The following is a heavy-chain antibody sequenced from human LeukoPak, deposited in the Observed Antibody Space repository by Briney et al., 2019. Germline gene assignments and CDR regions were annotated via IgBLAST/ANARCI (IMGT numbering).Heavy chain of an antibody. D-gene: IGHD5-12*01. J-gene: IGHJ4*02. Sequence: SGTLSLTCTVSGGSISSSSYYWGWIRQPPGKGLEWIGSIYYSGSTYYNPSLKSRVTISVDTSKNQFSLKLSSVTAADTAVYYCARVNIVATFFLDYWGQGTLVTVSS. CDR2: IYYSGST. V-gene: IGHV4-39*01. CDR3: ARVNIVATFFLDY. CDR1: GGSISSSSYY.